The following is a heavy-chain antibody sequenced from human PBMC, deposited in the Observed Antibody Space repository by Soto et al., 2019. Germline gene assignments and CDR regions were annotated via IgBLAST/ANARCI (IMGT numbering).Heavy chain of an antibody. V-gene: IGHV1-69*01. CDR3: ALGSGIFGGGAWFDT. D-gene: IGHD3-3*01. CDR2: IIPICGTA. J-gene: IGHJ5*02. Sequence: QVQLVQSGAEVKKPGSSLKVSCKASGGTFSSYAISWVRQAPGQGLEWMGGIIPICGTANYAQKFQGRVTITAHASPITASMELSRLGSEDTEVYYCALGSGIFGGGAWFDTWGQGNLVSVSS. CDR1: GGTFSSYA.